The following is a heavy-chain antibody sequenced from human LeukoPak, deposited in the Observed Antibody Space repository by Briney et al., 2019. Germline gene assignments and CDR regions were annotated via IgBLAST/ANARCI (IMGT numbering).Heavy chain of an antibody. CDR2: IIPIFGTA. J-gene: IGHJ4*02. Sequence: GASVKVSCKASGGTFSSYAISWVRQAPGQGLEWMGGIIPIFGTANYAQKFQGRVTITTDESTSTAYMELSSLRSEDTAVYYCARGSPRGYSYDTFKAYYWGQGTLVTVSS. V-gene: IGHV1-69*05. D-gene: IGHD5-18*01. CDR1: GGTFSSYA. CDR3: ARGSPRGYSYDTFKAYY.